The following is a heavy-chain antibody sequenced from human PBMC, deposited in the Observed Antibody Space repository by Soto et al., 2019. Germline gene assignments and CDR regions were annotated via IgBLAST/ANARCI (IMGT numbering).Heavy chain of an antibody. Sequence: SETLSLPCTVCGGSVTSSSCYWGRIRQPPGTGLGWLGDIYPTGTTYCNSSLKSRVTIYVDTSTEQFPLNLRSLTAADTATFYCVRLPPRITAATHGRSNWLGPWGQGTMVTVSP. J-gene: IGHJ5*02. CDR2: IYPTGTT. V-gene: IGHV4-39*01. CDR1: GGSVTSSSCY. CDR3: VRLPPRITAATHGRSNWLGP. D-gene: IGHD2-15*01.